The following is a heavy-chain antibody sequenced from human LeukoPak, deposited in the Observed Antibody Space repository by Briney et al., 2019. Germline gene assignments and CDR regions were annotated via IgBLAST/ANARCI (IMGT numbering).Heavy chain of an antibody. CDR1: GFTFSNYE. V-gene: IGHV3-48*03. J-gene: IGHJ6*03. CDR3: ARDWVAAGGDYVDV. CDR2: ISSSGSTM. Sequence: PGGSLRLSCAASGFTFSNYEMNWVRQAPGKGLEWVSWISSSGSTMYYADSVKGRFTISRDNVKNSLFLQMDGLRAEDTAVYYCARDWVAAGGDYVDVWGKGTTVTISS. D-gene: IGHD6-13*01.